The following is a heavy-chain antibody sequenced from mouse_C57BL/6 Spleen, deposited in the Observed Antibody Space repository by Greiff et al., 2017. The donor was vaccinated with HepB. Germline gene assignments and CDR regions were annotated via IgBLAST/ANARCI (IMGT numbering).Heavy chain of an antibody. D-gene: IGHD4-1*01. CDR2: INPYNGGT. CDR3: AREKVGRYYYAMDY. CDR1: GYTFTDYY. V-gene: IGHV1-19*01. Sequence: EVQLQQSGPVLVKPGASVKMSCKASGYTFTDYYMNWVKQSHGKSLEWIGVINPYNGGTSYNQKFKGKATLTVDKSSSTAYMELNSLTSEDSAVYYCAREKVGRYYYAMDYWGQGTSVTVSS. J-gene: IGHJ4*01.